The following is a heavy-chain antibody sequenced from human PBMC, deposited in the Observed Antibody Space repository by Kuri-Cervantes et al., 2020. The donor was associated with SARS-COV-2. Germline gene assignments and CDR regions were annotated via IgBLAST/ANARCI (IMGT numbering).Heavy chain of an antibody. J-gene: IGHJ6*03. CDR2: IYYSGST. CDR3: ASVKYIDYYYCMDV. CDR1: GGSISSSSYY. D-gene: IGHD2-15*01. Sequence: SETLSLTCTVSGGSISSSSYYWGWIRQPPGKGLEWIGSIYYSGSTYYNPSLKSRVTISVDRSKNQFSLKLSSVTAADTAVYYCASVKYIDYYYCMDVWGKGTMVTVSS. V-gene: IGHV4-39*07.